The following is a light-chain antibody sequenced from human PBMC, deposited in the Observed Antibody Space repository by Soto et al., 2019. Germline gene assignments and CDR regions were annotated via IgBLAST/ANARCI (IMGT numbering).Light chain of an antibody. CDR1: QSVSSY. CDR2: DAS. CDR3: QQRSTWPRLT. V-gene: IGKV3-11*01. Sequence: EIVLTQSPATLSLSPGERATLSCRASQSVSSYLVWYQQKPGQAPRLLIYDASNRATGIPARFSGSGSGTDFPLTISSLEPEDFAVYYCQQRSTWPRLTFGGGTKVDIK. J-gene: IGKJ4*01.